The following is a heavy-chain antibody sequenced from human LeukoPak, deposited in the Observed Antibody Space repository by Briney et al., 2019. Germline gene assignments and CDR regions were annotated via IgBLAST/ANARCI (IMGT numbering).Heavy chain of an antibody. D-gene: IGHD3-10*01. J-gene: IGHJ5*02. Sequence: SDTLSLTCTVSGGSISSGGYSWSWIRQPPGKGLEWIGYIYHSGSTYYNPSLKSRVTISVDRSKNQFSLKLSSVTAADTAVYYCARGVLNWFDPWGQGTLVTVSS. V-gene: IGHV4-30-2*01. CDR1: GGSISSGGYS. CDR2: IYHSGST. CDR3: ARGVLNWFDP.